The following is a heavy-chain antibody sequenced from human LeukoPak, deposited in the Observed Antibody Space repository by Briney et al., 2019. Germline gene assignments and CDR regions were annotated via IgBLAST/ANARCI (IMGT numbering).Heavy chain of an antibody. CDR3: AKEEGMYSSGWNYYFDY. J-gene: IGHJ4*02. D-gene: IGHD6-19*01. CDR1: GFTFSSYG. V-gene: IGHV3-30*18. CDR2: ISYDGSNK. Sequence: GRSLRLSCAASGFTFSSYGMHWVRQAPGKGLEWVSVISYDGSNKYYADSVKGRFTISRDNSKNTLYLQMNSLRAEDTAVYYCAKEEGMYSSGWNYYFDYWGQGTLVTVSS.